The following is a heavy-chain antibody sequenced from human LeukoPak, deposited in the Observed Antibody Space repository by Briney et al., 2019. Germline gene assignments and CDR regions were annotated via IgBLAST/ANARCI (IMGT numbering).Heavy chain of an antibody. V-gene: IGHV4-31*03. Sequence: SETLSLTCTVSGGSISSGGYYWSWIRQHPGKGLEWIGYIYYSGSTYYNPSLKSRVTISVDTSKNQFSLKLSSVTAADTAVYYCARGIAVAGIGWFDPWGQGTLVIVSS. CDR2: IYYSGST. J-gene: IGHJ5*02. CDR1: GGSISSGGYY. D-gene: IGHD6-19*01. CDR3: ARGIAVAGIGWFDP.